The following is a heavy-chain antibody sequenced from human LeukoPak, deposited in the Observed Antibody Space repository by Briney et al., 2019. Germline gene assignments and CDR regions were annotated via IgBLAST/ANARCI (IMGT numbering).Heavy chain of an antibody. CDR1: GFTFSSYS. D-gene: IGHD2-2*01. CDR2: ISSSSSYI. V-gene: IGHV3-21*01. CDR3: ARGGYQLLYYYGMDV. J-gene: IGHJ6*02. Sequence: GGSLRLSCAASGFTFSSYSMNWVRQAPGKGLEWVSSISSSSSYIYYADSVKGRFTISRDNAKNSLYLQMNSLRAEDTAVYYCARGGYQLLYYYGMDVWSQGTTVTVSS.